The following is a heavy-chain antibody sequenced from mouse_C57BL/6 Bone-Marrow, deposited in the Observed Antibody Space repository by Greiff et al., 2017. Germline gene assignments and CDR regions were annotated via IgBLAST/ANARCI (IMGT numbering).Heavy chain of an antibody. CDR1: GFNIKDDY. CDR2: IDPENGDT. D-gene: IGHD2-3*01. V-gene: IGHV14-4*01. CDR3: TRNDGYYRAWFAY. J-gene: IGHJ3*01. Sequence: EVKLQESGAELVRPGASVKLSCTASGFNIKDDYMHWVKQRPEQGLEWIGWIDPENGDTEYASKFQGKATITADTSSNTAYLQLSSLTSEDTAVYYCTRNDGYYRAWFAYWGQGTLVTVSA.